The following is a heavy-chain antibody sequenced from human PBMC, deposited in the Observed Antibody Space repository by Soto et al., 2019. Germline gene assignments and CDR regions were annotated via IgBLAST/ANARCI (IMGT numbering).Heavy chain of an antibody. V-gene: IGHV3-30-3*01. Sequence: QVQLVESGGGVVQPGRSLRLSCAASGFTFSSYAMHWVRQAPGKGLEWVAVISYDGSNKYYADSVKGRFTISRDNSKNPLYLQMNSLRAEDTAVYYCARDLRHSYGYLEVDDYWGQGTLVTVSS. J-gene: IGHJ4*02. CDR2: ISYDGSNK. D-gene: IGHD5-18*01. CDR3: ARDLRHSYGYLEVDDY. CDR1: GFTFSSYA.